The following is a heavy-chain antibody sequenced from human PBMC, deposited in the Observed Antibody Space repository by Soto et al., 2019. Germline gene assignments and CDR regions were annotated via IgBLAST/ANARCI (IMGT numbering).Heavy chain of an antibody. D-gene: IGHD2-2*02. J-gene: IGHJ5*02. CDR2: IKSKTDGGTT. Sequence: GGSLRLSCAAPGFTFSNAWMSWVRQAPGKGLEWVGRIKSKTDGGTTDYAAPVKGRFTISRDDSKNTLYLQMNSLKTEDTAVYYCTTDAAVVVPAAVHLWGQGTLVTVSS. CDR1: GFTFSNAW. CDR3: TTDAAVVVPAAVHL. V-gene: IGHV3-15*01.